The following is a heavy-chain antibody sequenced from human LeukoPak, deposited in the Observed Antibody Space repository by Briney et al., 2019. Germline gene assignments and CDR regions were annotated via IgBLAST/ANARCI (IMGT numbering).Heavy chain of an antibody. J-gene: IGHJ4*02. D-gene: IGHD3-22*01. V-gene: IGHV1-2*02. CDR3: ARVYRDYDSSGYYSY. CDR1: GYTFTGYY. CDR2: INPNSGGT. Sequence: ASVKVSCKASGYTFTGYYMHWVRQAPGQGLEWMGWINPNSGGTNYAQKFQGRVTMTRDTSISTAYMELSRLRSDDTAVYYCARVYRDYDSSGYYSYWGQGTLVTVSS.